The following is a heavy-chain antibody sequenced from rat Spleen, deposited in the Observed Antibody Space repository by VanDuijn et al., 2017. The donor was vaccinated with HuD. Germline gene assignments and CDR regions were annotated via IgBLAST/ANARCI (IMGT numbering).Heavy chain of an antibody. CDR2: ITNTGRRT. CDR1: GFTFNNYW. Sequence: EVQLVESGGGLVQPGRSLKLSCVASGFTFNNYWMTWIRQAPGKGLEWVASITNTGRRTYYPDSVRGRFAISRDTAENTLYLQMNSLRSEDTATYYCARGHTLGLDYFDYWGQGVMVTVSS. V-gene: IGHV5-31*01. J-gene: IGHJ2*01. CDR3: ARGHTLGLDYFDY. D-gene: IGHD1-7*01.